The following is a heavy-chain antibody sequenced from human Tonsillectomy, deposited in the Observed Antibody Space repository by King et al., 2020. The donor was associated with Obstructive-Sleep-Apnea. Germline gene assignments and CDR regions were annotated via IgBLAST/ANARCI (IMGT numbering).Heavy chain of an antibody. CDR2: IYHSGST. CDR3: ARVRWRPYYYGLDV. CDR1: GGSISSSNW. D-gene: IGHD2-21*02. J-gene: IGHJ6*02. Sequence: QLQESGPGLVKPSGTLSLTCAVSGGSISSSNWWNWFRQPPGKGLEWIGEIYHSGSTNYNPSLKSRVTISVDKSQNPCSLKLRSLTAADTAVYYFARVRWRPYYYGLDVWGQGTTVTVSS. V-gene: IGHV4-4*02.